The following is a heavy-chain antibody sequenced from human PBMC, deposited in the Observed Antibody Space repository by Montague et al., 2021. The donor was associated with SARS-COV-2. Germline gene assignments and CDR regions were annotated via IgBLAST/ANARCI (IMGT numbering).Heavy chain of an antibody. CDR3: ATTGGPTTVAGPFDY. D-gene: IGHD6-19*01. CDR2: IYYSGST. J-gene: IGHJ4*02. Sequence: SETLSLTCTVSGGSISSGGYYWDWIRQPPGMGLEWIGTIYYSGSTDYNPSLKSRVTISVDTSRNQFSLKVSSVTAADTAVYYCATTGGPTTVAGPFDYWGQGTPVTASS. CDR1: GGSISSGGYY. V-gene: IGHV4-39*01.